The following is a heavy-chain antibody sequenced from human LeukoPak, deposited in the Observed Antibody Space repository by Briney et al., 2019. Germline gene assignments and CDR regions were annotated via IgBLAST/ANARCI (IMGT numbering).Heavy chain of an antibody. CDR2: RGGNARTT. V-gene: IGHV3-43*02. D-gene: IGHD3-22*01. J-gene: IGHJ4*02. Sequence: QPGGSETLSCVPSGFTFDVYATHCARQAPGKGLEWVSIRGGNARTTDYADSVKGRFTMSRDNSKSSLYLQMNSLRTEDTAFYYCAKDHYDSSGDDFDYWGQGTLVTVSS. CDR1: GFTFDVYA. CDR3: AKDHYDSSGDDFDY.